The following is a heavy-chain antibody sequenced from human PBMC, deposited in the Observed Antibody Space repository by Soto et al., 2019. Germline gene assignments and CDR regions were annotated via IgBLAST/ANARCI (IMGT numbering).Heavy chain of an antibody. J-gene: IGHJ4*02. CDR3: ARGAIAAQAFDS. CDR1: GDSISSYY. CDR2: IYYGGST. V-gene: IGHV4-59*13. D-gene: IGHD6-13*01. Sequence: SETLSLTCTVSGDSISSYYWSWIRQPPGKELEWIGYIYYGGSTIYNPSLKSRVTISADTSKNQFSLKLTSVTAADTAVYYCARGAIAAQAFDSWGQGTLVTV.